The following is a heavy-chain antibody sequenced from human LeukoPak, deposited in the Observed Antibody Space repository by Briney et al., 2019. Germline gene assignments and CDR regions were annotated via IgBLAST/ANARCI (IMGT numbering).Heavy chain of an antibody. CDR3: ARDNWLGEPRDYFDY. D-gene: IGHD3-10*01. CDR1: GFTFSSYG. J-gene: IGHJ4*02. V-gene: IGHV3-33*01. Sequence: GRSLRLSCAASGFTFSSYGMHWVRQAPGKGLEWVAVIWYDGSNKHYADSVKGRFTISRDNSKNTLYLQMNRLRGEDTAVYYCARDNWLGEPRDYFDYWGEGTLVTVSS. CDR2: IWYDGSNK.